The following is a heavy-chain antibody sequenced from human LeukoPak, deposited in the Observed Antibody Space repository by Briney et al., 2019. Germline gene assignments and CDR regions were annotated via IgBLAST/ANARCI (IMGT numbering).Heavy chain of an antibody. Sequence: SSETLSLTCTVSAGSISSVEYYWSWIRQPAGNGLEWIGRIYSPRTNYNYNPSLKSRVTISIDTSKNQFSLQLTSVTAADTAVYYCARGIGTSYDSSRDAFDMWGQGTMVTVSS. J-gene: IGHJ3*02. CDR3: ARGIGTSYDSSRDAFDM. D-gene: IGHD3-22*01. CDR2: IYSPRTN. V-gene: IGHV4-61*02. CDR1: AGSISSVEYY.